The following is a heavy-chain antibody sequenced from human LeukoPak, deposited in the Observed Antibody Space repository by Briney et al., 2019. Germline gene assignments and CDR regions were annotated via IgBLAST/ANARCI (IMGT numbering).Heavy chain of an antibody. CDR1: GFTFSSYS. CDR3: ARDHYDFHHRFDY. CDR2: ISSSSSTI. J-gene: IGHJ4*02. V-gene: IGHV3-48*01. D-gene: IGHD3-3*01. Sequence: PGGSLRLSCAASGFTFSSYSMNWVRQAPGKGLEWVSYISSSSSTIYYADSVKGRFTISRDNAKNSLYLQMNSLRAEDTAVYYCARDHYDFHHRFDYWGQGTLVTVSS.